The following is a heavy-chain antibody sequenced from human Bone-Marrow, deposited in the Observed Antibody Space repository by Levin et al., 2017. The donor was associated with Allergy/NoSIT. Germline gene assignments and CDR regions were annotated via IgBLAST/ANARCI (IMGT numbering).Heavy chain of an antibody. Sequence: GESLKISCDASGFTFSSYGIIWVRQAPGKGLEWVSYIGGDNYTKYYADSVKGRFTISRDNVKKSLYLQMNSLRGEDTALYYCARDVSGLWLLSGWFDAWGQGTLVTVSS. V-gene: IGHV3-48*01. CDR2: IGGDNYTK. CDR1: GFTFSSYG. D-gene: IGHD5-18*01. CDR3: ARDVSGLWLLSGWFDA. J-gene: IGHJ5*02.